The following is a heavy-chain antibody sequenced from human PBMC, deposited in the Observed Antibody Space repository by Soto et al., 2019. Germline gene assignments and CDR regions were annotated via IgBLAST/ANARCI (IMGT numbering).Heavy chain of an antibody. CDR1: GFTFRNYD. CDR2: ISAAGDP. V-gene: IGHV3-13*05. Sequence: EVQLVESGGGLVQPGGSLRLSCEASGFTFRNYDMHWVRQGTGKGLEWVSGISAAGDPDYADSVEGRFTISSENAQNSLCPQMKSLRVGDTAVYYCARTDRDFYGLDVWGQGTTVIVSS. J-gene: IGHJ6*02. CDR3: ARTDRDFYGLDV.